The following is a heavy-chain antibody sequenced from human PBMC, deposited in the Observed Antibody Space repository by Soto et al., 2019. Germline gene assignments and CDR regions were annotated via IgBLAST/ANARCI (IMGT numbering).Heavy chain of an antibody. CDR1: GGSISSSSYY. D-gene: IGHD5-18*01. CDR2: IYYSGST. V-gene: IGHV4-39*01. J-gene: IGHJ4*02. CDR3: ASPASGYSYGSYFDY. Sequence: QLQLQESGPGLVKPSETLSLTCTVSGGSISSSSYYWGWIRQPPGKGLEWIGSIYYSGSTYYNPSLKSRVTISVDTSKNQFSRKLSSVTAADTAVYYCASPASGYSYGSYFDYWGQGTLVTVSS.